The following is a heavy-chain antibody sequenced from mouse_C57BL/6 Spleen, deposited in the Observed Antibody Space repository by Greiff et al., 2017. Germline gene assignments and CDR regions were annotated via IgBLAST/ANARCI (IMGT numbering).Heavy chain of an antibody. D-gene: IGHD1-1*01. Sequence: VQLVESGAELVRPGASVKLSCKASGYTFTDYYINWVKQRPGQGLEWIARIYPGSGNTYYNEKFQGKATLTAEKSSSTAYMQRSSLTSEASSVYFCARFPSGYYGDYWGQGTTLTVSS. CDR2: IYPGSGNT. V-gene: IGHV1-76*01. J-gene: IGHJ2*01. CDR3: ARFPSGYYGDY. CDR1: GYTFTDYY.